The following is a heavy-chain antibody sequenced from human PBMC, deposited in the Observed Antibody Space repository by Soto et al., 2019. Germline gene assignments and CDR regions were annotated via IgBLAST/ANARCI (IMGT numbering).Heavy chain of an antibody. CDR2: ISTSGDT. CDR3: AREKTAWTLAYGLDV. J-gene: IGHJ6*02. CDR1: GFIFSTYS. Sequence: GGSLRLSCAGSGFIFSTYSMHWVRQAPGKGLEWVSSISTSGDTYYADSLKGRFTISRDNAKNSLSLQMSSLRAEDTAVYYCAREKTAWTLAYGLDVWGQATTVTVSS. D-gene: IGHD1-1*01. V-gene: IGHV3-21*01.